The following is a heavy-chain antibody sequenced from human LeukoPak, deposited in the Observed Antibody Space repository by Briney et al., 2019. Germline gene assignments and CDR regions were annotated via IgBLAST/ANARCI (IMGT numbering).Heavy chain of an antibody. CDR1: GFTFSNYA. CDR3: AKSGGFGIAVVDY. CDR2: ISGSGGST. V-gene: IGHV3-23*01. D-gene: IGHD6-19*01. J-gene: IGHJ4*02. Sequence: GGSLRLSCVASGFTFSNYAMSWVRQAPGKGLEWVSAISGSGGSTYYADSVKGRFTVSRDNSKNTLYLQMNSLRAEDTAVYYCAKSGGFGIAVVDYWGQGTLVTVSS.